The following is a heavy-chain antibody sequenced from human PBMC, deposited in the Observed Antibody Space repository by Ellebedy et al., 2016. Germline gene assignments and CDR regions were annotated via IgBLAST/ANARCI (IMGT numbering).Heavy chain of an antibody. CDR3: ARAGAYDFWSGYFDY. CDR2: IYYSGST. Sequence: SETLSLXXTVSGGSISSYYWSWIRQPPGKGLEWIGYIYYSGSTNYNPSLKSRVTISVDTSKNQFSLKLSSVTAADTAVYYCARAGAYDFWSGYFDYWGQGTLVTVSS. D-gene: IGHD3-3*01. J-gene: IGHJ4*02. CDR1: GGSISSYY. V-gene: IGHV4-59*01.